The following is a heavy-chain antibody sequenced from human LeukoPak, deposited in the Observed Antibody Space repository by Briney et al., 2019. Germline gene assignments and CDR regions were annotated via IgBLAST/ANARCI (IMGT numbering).Heavy chain of an antibody. CDR3: AKMVEVPN. V-gene: IGHV3-7*01. Sequence: GGSLRLSCAASGFTFSSYWMTWVRQAPGKGLEWVANIKEDGSEKHYVDSVKGRFTISRDNAKNSLFLEMNSLRVGDTAVYYCAKMVEVPNWGQGALVTVSS. J-gene: IGHJ4*02. CDR2: IKEDGSEK. CDR1: GFTFSSYW. D-gene: IGHD2-8*01.